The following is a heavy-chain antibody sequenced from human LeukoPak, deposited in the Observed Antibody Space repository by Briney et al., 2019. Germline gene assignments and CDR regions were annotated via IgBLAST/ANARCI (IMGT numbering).Heavy chain of an antibody. CDR3: AREDAGGTYSFDY. Sequence: PGGSLRLSCAVSGXTVSSNFMSWVRQAPGMGPEWVSVIYTSGITYYADSVRGRFTISRDNSKNTLYLQMDSLTAEDTAVYYCAREDAGGTYSFDYWGQGTLVTVSS. CDR2: IYTSGIT. V-gene: IGHV3-66*01. CDR1: GXTVSSNF. D-gene: IGHD1-26*01. J-gene: IGHJ4*02.